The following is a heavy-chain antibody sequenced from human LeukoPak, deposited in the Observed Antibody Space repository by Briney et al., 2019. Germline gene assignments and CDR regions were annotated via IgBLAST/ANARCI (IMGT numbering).Heavy chain of an antibody. CDR3: AREGESGGLVVDY. D-gene: IGHD3-16*01. V-gene: IGHV3-74*01. Sequence: GGSLRLSCAASGFTFSNAWMSWVRQAPGKGLVWVSRTNSDGSSTSYADSVKGRFTISRDNAKNTLYLQMNSLRAEDTAVYYCAREGESGGLVVDYWGQGTLVTVSS. J-gene: IGHJ4*02. CDR2: TNSDGSST. CDR1: GFTFSNAW.